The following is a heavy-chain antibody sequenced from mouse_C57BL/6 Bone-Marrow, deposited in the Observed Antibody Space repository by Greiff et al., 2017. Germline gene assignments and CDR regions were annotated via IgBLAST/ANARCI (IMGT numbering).Heavy chain of an antibody. CDR1: GYTFTSYW. J-gene: IGHJ3*01. Sequence: QVQLQQPGAELVKPGASVKLSCKASGYTFTSYWMQWVKQRPGQGLEWIGEIDPSDSYTNYNQKFKGKATLTVDTSSSTAYMQLSSLTSEDAAVYYCAREGAYYSNPFAYWGQGNLVTVSA. D-gene: IGHD2-5*01. CDR3: AREGAYYSNPFAY. V-gene: IGHV1-50*01. CDR2: IDPSDSYT.